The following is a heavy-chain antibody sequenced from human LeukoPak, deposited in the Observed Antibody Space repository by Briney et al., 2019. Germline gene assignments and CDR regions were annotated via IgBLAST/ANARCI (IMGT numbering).Heavy chain of an antibody. CDR1: GFTFSSYA. V-gene: IGHV3-23*01. D-gene: IGHD1-26*01. J-gene: IGHJ3*02. CDR2: ISGSGGST. Sequence: PGGSLRLSCAASGFTFSSYAMSWVRQAPGKGLEGVSAISGSGGSTYYADSVKGRFTISRDNFKSTLYLQMNSLRAEDTAVYYCAKSYSGSYWFDAFDIWGQGTMVTVSS. CDR3: AKSYSGSYWFDAFDI.